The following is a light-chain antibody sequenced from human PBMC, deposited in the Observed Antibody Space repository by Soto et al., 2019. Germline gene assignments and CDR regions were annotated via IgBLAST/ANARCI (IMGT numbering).Light chain of an antibody. CDR3: SSYTSKSSLI. V-gene: IGLV2-14*01. CDR1: MRDVGAYNL. J-gene: IGLJ2*01. CDR2: EVR. Sequence: QSALTQPASVSGSPGQSITISCAGTMRDVGAYNLVSWYQQHPGRAPQLIIYEVRNRPSGISFRFSGSKSGNTASLTISGLQDDDEADYYCSSYTSKSSLIFGGGTKLTVL.